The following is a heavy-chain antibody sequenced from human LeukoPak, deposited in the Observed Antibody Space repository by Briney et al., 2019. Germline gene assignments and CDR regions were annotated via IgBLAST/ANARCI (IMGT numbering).Heavy chain of an antibody. D-gene: IGHD2-21*01. V-gene: IGHV3-48*03. Sequence: GGSLRLSCAASGFTFSNFEMNWVRQAPGKGLERISYISSSGSTVYYADSVKGRFTISRDNAKNSVDLQMSSLRAEDTAVYHCAREHSGVFDPWGQGTLVTVSS. CDR3: AREHSGVFDP. CDR1: GFTFSNFE. J-gene: IGHJ5*02. CDR2: ISSSGSTV.